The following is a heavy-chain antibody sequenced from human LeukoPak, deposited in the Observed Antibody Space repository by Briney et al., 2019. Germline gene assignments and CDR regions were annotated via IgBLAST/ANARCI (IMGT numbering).Heavy chain of an antibody. V-gene: IGHV4-34*01. CDR3: ARDRVAQSCWFDP. Sequence: SETLSLTCAVYGGSFSGYYWSWIRQPPGKGLEWIGEINHSGSTNYNPSLKSRVTISVDTSKNQFSLKLSSVTAADTAVYYCARDRVAQSCWFDPWGQGTLVTVSS. CDR1: GGSFSGYY. D-gene: IGHD2-15*01. CDR2: INHSGST. J-gene: IGHJ5*02.